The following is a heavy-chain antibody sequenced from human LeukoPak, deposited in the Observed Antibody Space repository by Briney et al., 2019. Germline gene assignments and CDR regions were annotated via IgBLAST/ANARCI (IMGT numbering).Heavy chain of an antibody. D-gene: IGHD3-9*01. Sequence: GASMKVSCKASGYTFTSYDINWVRQATGQGLEWMGWMNPNSGNTGYAQKFQGRVTMTRNTSISTAYMELSSPRSEDTAVYYCARGRLRYFDWLGYWGQGTLVTVSS. CDR1: GYTFTSYD. J-gene: IGHJ4*02. CDR3: ARGRLRYFDWLGY. CDR2: MNPNSGNT. V-gene: IGHV1-8*01.